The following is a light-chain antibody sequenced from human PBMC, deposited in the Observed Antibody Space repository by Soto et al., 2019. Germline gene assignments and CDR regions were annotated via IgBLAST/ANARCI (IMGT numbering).Light chain of an antibody. V-gene: IGKV3-20*01. J-gene: IGKJ1*01. CDR1: QRVSSNY. CDR2: GAS. Sequence: EIVLTQSPGTLSLSPGERASLSCRASQRVSSNYLAWFQQKPGQAPRLLIYGASSRATGIPDRFSGSGSGTDFTLTIDRLESEDFAVYFCQQYGDLPWTFGQGTKVAIK. CDR3: QQYGDLPWT.